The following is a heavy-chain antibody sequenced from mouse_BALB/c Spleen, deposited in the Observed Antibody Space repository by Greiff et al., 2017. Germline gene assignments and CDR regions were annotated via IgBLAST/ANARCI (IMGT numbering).Heavy chain of an antibody. CDR1: GYSITSGYY. CDR2: ISYDGSN. J-gene: IGHJ2*01. V-gene: IGHV3-6*02. D-gene: IGHD2-1*01. Sequence: DVQLQESGPGLVKPSQSLSLTCSVTGYSITSGYYWNWIRQFPGNKLEWMGYISYDGSNNYNPSLKNRISITRDTSKNQFFLKLNSVTTEDTATYYCAREGFGNYGYFDYWGQGTTLTVSS. CDR3: AREGFGNYGYFDY.